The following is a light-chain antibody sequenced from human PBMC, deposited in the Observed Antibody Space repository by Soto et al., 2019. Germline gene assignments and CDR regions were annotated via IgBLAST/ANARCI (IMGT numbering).Light chain of an antibody. J-gene: IGKJ5*01. CDR3: QHYGSSPPIT. V-gene: IGKV3-20*01. CDR1: QSVSSSY. Sequence: EIVLTQSPGTLSLSPGERATLSCRASQSVSSSYLAWYQQKPGQAPRLLIYGSSSRATGIPDRFSGGGSGTDFTLTISRLEPEDFTFYYCQHYGSSPPITFGQGTRLEIK. CDR2: GSS.